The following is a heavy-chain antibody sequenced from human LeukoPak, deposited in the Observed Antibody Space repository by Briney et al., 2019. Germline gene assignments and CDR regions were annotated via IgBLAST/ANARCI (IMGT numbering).Heavy chain of an antibody. Sequence: ASVKVSCKASGYTFTGYYMHWVRQAPGQGLEWMGWINPNSGGTNYAQKFQGRVTMTRDTSISTAYMELRSLRSDDTAVYYCARDTYYDSSGQNWFDPWGQGTLVTVSS. CDR1: GYTFTGYY. D-gene: IGHD3-22*01. J-gene: IGHJ5*02. CDR2: INPNSGGT. V-gene: IGHV1-2*02. CDR3: ARDTYYDSSGQNWFDP.